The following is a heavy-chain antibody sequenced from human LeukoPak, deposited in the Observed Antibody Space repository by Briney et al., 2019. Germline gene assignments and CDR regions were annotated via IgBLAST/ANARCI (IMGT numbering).Heavy chain of an antibody. V-gene: IGHV4-59*01. CDR1: GGSINTYY. Sequence: SETLSLTCTVSGGSINTYYWSWIRQPPGRGLEWLGYIYSDGSTNYNPSLKSRLTISVDTSKNQFSLKLSSVIAADTAVYYCARLLSSGRSDYWGQGTLVTVSS. J-gene: IGHJ4*02. CDR2: IYSDGST. CDR3: ARLLSSGRSDY. D-gene: IGHD3-22*01.